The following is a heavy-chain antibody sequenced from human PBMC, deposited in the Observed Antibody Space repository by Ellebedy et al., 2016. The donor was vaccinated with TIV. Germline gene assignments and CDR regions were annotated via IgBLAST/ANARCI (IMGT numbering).Heavy chain of an antibody. D-gene: IGHD4-17*01. J-gene: IGHJ3*02. CDR3: ARDGFGDSAYDI. Sequence: GESLKISCVASGFPFSGYWINWVRQAPGKGPEWVANMKQDGTEKYYVDSVKGRFTISRDNAKNSLYLQMNSLRAEDTAVYYCARDGFGDSAYDIWGQGTMVTVSS. V-gene: IGHV3-7*01. CDR2: MKQDGTEK. CDR1: GFPFSGYW.